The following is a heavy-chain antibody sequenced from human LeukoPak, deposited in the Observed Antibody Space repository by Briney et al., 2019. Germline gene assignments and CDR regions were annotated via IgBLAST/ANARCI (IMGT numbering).Heavy chain of an antibody. D-gene: IGHD2-2*01. V-gene: IGHV3-7*05. Sequence: PGGSRTLSCAASGFTFSSYWMSWVRQAPGKGLEWVANIKQDGSERYYVDSVKGRFTISRDNAKNSLYLQMNSLRAEDTAVYYCARDQRYCSSSGCPSEPFDYSGQGTLVTVSS. CDR1: GFTFSSYW. CDR3: ARDQRYCSSSGCPSEPFDY. CDR2: IKQDGSER. J-gene: IGHJ4*02.